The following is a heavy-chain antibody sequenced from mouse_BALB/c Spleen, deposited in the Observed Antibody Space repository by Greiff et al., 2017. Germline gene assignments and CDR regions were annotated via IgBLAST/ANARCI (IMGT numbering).Heavy chain of an antibody. CDR1: GFTFSSYT. V-gene: IGHV5-12-2*01. CDR2: ISNGGGST. CDR3: ARSDIWGFCDY. Sequence: EVKLVESGGGLVQPGGSLKLSCAASGFTFSSYTMSWVRQTPEKRLEWVAYISNGGGSTYYPDTVKGRFTISRDNAKNTLYLQMSSLKSEDTAMYYCARSDIWGFCDYWGQGTTLTVSS. D-gene: IGHD1-1*02. J-gene: IGHJ2*01.